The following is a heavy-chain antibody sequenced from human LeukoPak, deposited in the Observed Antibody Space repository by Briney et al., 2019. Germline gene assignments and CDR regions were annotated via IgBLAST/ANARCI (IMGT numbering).Heavy chain of an antibody. D-gene: IGHD3-10*01. CDR1: GFTFSSYG. J-gene: IGHJ4*02. CDR2: ISGSGGST. V-gene: IGHV3-23*01. CDR3: ARSGSGSYFLDY. Sequence: GGSLRLSCAASGFTFSSYGMHWVRQAPGRGLEWVSAISGSGGSTYYADSVKGRFTISRDNFKHTLYLQMNSLRAEDTAVYYCARSGSGSYFLDYWGQGTLVTVSS.